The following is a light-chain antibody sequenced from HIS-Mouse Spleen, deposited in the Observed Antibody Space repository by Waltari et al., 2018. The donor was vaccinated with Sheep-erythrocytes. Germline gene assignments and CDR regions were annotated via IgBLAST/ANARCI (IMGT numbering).Light chain of an antibody. J-gene: IGLJ2*01. CDR3: AAWDDSLSGPHVV. V-gene: IGLV1-47*01. CDR2: RNN. CDR1: SPNLGSNY. Sequence: QSVLTQPPSASGTPGQRVTIACSGSSPNLGSNYVYWYQQLPGTAPKRLIYRNNQRPSGVPDRFSGSKSGTSASLAISGLRSEDEADYYCAAWDDSLSGPHVVFGGGTKLTVL.